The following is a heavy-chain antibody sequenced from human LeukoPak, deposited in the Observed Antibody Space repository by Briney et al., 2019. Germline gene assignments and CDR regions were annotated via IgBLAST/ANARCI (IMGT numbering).Heavy chain of an antibody. CDR2: ISGSGGST. CDR3: AKDLISSGDYGDYGYYYGMDV. V-gene: IGHV3-23*01. J-gene: IGHJ6*02. Sequence: GSLRLSCAAAGFTFSSYAMSWVSQAPGKGMEWVSAISGSGGSTYYEDSVKSLFTISRDNCKNTLYLQMNSLRAEDTAVYYCAKDLISSGDYGDYGYYYGMDVWGQGTTVTVSS. CDR1: GFTFSSYA. D-gene: IGHD4-17*01.